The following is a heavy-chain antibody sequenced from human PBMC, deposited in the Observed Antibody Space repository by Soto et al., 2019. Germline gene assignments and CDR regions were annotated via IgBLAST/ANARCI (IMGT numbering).Heavy chain of an antibody. CDR1: AFTVSFNY. V-gene: IGHV3-66*01. CDR2: IYTSGNT. CDR3: ARGRATAISFVFDY. D-gene: IGHD5-18*01. Sequence: EVQVVESGGDLVQPGGSLRLSCAASAFTVSFNYMTWVRQAPGKGLEWVAVIYTSGNTDYADSVKGRFTISRDNSKNAVSLQMNSLRTEDTAVYYCARGRATAISFVFDYWGQGTLVTVSS. J-gene: IGHJ4*02.